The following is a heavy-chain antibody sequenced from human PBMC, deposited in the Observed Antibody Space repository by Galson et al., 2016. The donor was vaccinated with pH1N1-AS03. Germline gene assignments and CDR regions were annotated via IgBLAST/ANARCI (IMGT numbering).Heavy chain of an antibody. CDR3: ARLVFGSERGEASSFDY. J-gene: IGHJ4*03. CDR2: IIPHLGAT. D-gene: IGHD2-15*01. V-gene: IGHV1-2*02. CDR1: RYTFTGSD. Sequence: SVKVSCKATRYTFTGSDIHWVRQAPGQGLEYMGGIIPHLGATTYAHRLPGRLTITGDKSISAAYMELSRLRSEDTAVYYCARLVFGSERGEASSFDYWGQGTLVTVSS.